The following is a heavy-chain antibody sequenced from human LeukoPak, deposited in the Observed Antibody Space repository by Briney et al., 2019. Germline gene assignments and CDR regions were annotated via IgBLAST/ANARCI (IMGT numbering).Heavy chain of an antibody. Sequence: SETLSLTCTVSGASISSSYCTWMRQPAGEGLEWIGRISTGGSTTYNPSFKSRVTMSVDMSKSQFSLNLTSVTAADTAVYYCARDQTYYVSSGYYYVTYFQHWGQGILVTVSS. CDR2: ISTGGST. V-gene: IGHV4-4*07. CDR1: GASISSSY. D-gene: IGHD3-22*01. J-gene: IGHJ1*01. CDR3: ARDQTYYVSSGYYYVTYFQH.